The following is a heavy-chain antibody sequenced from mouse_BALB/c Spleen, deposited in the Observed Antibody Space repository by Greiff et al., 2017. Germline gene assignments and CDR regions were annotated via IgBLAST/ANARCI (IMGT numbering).Heavy chain of an antibody. CDR3: ARDEGLDISGYPYAMDY. V-gene: IGHV5-4*02. D-gene: IGHD3-2*01. J-gene: IGHJ4*01. Sequence: EVKVVESGGGLVKPGGSLKLSCAASGFTFSDYYMYWVRQTPEKRLEWVATISDGGSYTYYPDSVKGRFTISRDNAKNNLYLQMSSLKSEDTAMYYCARDEGLDISGYPYAMDYWGQGTSVTVSS. CDR2: ISDGGSYT. CDR1: GFTFSDYY.